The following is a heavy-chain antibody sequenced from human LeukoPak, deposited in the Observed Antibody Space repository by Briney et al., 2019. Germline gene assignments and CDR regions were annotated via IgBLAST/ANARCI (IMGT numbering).Heavy chain of an antibody. D-gene: IGHD2-8*02. V-gene: IGHV3-23*01. CDR3: VTGWWSFGH. J-gene: IGHJ5*02. CDR2: ISGSGDTI. Sequence: PGGSLRPSCAASGFTFSSYGMHWVRQAPGKGLEWVSGISGSGDTIDYVDSVKGRFTVSRDNSKNTLYLQMNSLTADDTAVYYCVTGWWSFGHWGQGTLVTVSS. CDR1: GFTFSSYG.